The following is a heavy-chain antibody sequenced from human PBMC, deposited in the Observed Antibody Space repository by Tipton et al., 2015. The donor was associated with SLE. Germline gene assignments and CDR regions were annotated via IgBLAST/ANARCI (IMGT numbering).Heavy chain of an antibody. D-gene: IGHD2-15*01. V-gene: IGHV1-18*01. CDR1: GYTFSTYG. J-gene: IGHJ2*01. CDR2: ISVYNGDT. CDR3: AKNEGGRDWYFAL. Sequence: QSGAEVKRPGASVRVSCKASGYTFSTYGVIWVRQAPGQGLEWMGWISVYNGDTNYAHEVQGRVTMTTDTSTNTAHMELRSLRSDDTAIYYCAKNEGGRDWYFALWGRGTRVTVSS.